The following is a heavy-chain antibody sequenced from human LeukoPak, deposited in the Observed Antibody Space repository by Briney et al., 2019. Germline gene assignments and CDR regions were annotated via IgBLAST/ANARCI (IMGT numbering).Heavy chain of an antibody. D-gene: IGHD2-2*01. J-gene: IGHJ5*02. CDR2: IYYSGST. CDR3: ARPQRAGWFDP. CDR1: GGSISSYY. Sequence: SETLSLTCTVSGGSISSYYWSWIRQPPGKGLEWIGYIYYSGSTYYNPSLKSRVTVSVDTSKNQFSLKLKSVTAADTAVYYCARPQRAGWFDPWGQGTLVTVSS. V-gene: IGHV4-59*04.